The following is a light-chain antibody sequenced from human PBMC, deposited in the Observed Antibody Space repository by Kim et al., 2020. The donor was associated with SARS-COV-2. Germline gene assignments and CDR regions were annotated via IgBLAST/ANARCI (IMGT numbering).Light chain of an antibody. CDR1: QSVSSSY. J-gene: IGKJ4*01. CDR3: QQYGSSPLT. Sequence: SPGERATLSCRASQSVSSSYLAWYQQKPGQAPRLLIYGASSRATGIPDRFSGSGSGTDFTLTISRLEPEDFAVYYCQQYGSSPLTFGGGTQVEIK. V-gene: IGKV3-20*01. CDR2: GAS.